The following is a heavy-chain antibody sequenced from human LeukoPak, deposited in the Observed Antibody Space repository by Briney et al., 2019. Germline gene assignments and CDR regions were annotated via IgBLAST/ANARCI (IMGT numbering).Heavy chain of an antibody. CDR2: ISGSGGST. Sequence: GGSLRLSCAASGFTFSSYAMSWVRQAPGKGLEWVSAISGSGGSTYYADSVKGRFTISRENTKNSLYLQMNSLRAGDTAVYYCARVGVGYGMDVWGQGTTVTVSS. CDR1: GFTFSSYA. V-gene: IGHV3-23*01. J-gene: IGHJ6*02. CDR3: ARVGVGYGMDV.